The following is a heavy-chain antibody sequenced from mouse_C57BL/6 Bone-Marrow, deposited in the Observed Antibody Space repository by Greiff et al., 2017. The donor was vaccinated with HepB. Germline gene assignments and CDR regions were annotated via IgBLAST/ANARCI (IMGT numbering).Heavy chain of an antibody. CDR3: ARSGGTPFAY. D-gene: IGHD2-14*01. V-gene: IGHV1-81*01. CDR2: IYPRSGNT. Sequence: QVQLKESGAELARPGASVKLSCKASGYTFTSYGISWVKQSTGQGLEWIGEIYPRSGNTYYNEKFKGKATLTADKSSSTAYMELRSLTSEDSAVYFCARSGGTPFAYWGQGTLVTVSA. J-gene: IGHJ3*01. CDR1: GYTFTSYG.